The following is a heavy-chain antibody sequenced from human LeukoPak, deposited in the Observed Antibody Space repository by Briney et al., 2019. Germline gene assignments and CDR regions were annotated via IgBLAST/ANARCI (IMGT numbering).Heavy chain of an antibody. J-gene: IGHJ4*02. Sequence: GGSLRLSCAASGFTVSTTYMSWVRQAPGKGLEWVSLIYVDGRTYYADSVRGRFTISRDNSKNTLYLQVNSLRAEDTAVYYCARRGDGGRSFDYWGQGTLVTVSS. CDR1: GFTVSTTY. CDR2: IYVDGRT. V-gene: IGHV3-53*01. CDR3: ARRGDGGRSFDY. D-gene: IGHD4-23*01.